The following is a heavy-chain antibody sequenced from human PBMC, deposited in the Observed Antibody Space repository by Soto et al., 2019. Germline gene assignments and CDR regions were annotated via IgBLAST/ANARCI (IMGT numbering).Heavy chain of an antibody. J-gene: IGHJ6*02. V-gene: IGHV3-9*01. CDR3: AKDFFNGPPSGGMDV. D-gene: IGHD2-8*01. Sequence: PGGSLRLSCAASGFTFDDYAMHWVRQAPGKGLEWVSGISWNSGSIGYADSVKGRFTISRDNAKNSLYLQMNSLRAEDTALYYCAKDFFNGPPSGGMDVWGQGTTVTVSS. CDR1: GFTFDDYA. CDR2: ISWNSGSI.